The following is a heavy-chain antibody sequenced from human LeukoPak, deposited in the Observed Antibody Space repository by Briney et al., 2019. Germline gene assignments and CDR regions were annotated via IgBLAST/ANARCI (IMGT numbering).Heavy chain of an antibody. CDR1: GYTFTDYY. CDR2: VDPEDGET. J-gene: IGHJ4*02. V-gene: IGHV1-69-2*01. Sequence: GASVKVSCKASGYTFTDYYMHWVQQAPGKGLEWMGRVDPEDGETIYAEKFQGRVTITADTSTDTAYMELSSLRSDDTAVYYCARYFGYDSRFDYWGQGTLVTVSS. D-gene: IGHD5-12*01. CDR3: ARYFGYDSRFDY.